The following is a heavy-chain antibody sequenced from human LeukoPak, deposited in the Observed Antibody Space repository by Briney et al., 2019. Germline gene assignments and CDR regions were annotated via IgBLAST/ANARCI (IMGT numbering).Heavy chain of an antibody. CDR2: INHSGST. D-gene: IGHD6-19*01. CDR3: ARDLPIPWLVPGDY. J-gene: IGHJ4*02. CDR1: GGSFSGYY. Sequence: SETLSLTCAVYGGSFSGYYWSWIRQPPGKGLEWIGEINHSGSTNYNPSLKSRVTISVDTSKNQFSLKLSSVTAADTAVYYCARDLPIPWLVPGDYWGQGTLVTVSS. V-gene: IGHV4-34*01.